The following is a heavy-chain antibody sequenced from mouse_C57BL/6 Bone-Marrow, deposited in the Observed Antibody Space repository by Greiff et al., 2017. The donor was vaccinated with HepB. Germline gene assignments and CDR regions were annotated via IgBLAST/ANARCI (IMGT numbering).Heavy chain of an antibody. CDR3: ARNYY. D-gene: IGHD1-1*01. CDR1: GYSFTGYY. Sequence: VQLQQSGPELVKPGASVKISCKASGYSFTGYYMHWVKQSSEKSLEWIGEINPSTGGTSYNQKFKGKATLTVDKSSSTAYMQLKSLTSEDSAVYYCARNYYWGTGTTVTVSS. V-gene: IGHV1-43*01. CDR2: INPSTGGT. J-gene: IGHJ1*03.